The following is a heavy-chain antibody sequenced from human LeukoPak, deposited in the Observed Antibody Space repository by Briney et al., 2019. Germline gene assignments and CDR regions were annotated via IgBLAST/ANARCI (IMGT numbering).Heavy chain of an antibody. Sequence: ASVTVSFKSSGYTFTGYYMHWVRQAPGQGLEWMGWINPNSGGTNYAQKFQGRVTMTRDTSISTAYMELSRLRSDDTAVYYCARVGYSGYDFQKFDYWGQGTLVTVSS. CDR2: INPNSGGT. CDR3: ARVGYSGYDFQKFDY. D-gene: IGHD5-12*01. J-gene: IGHJ4*02. V-gene: IGHV1-2*02. CDR1: GYTFTGYY.